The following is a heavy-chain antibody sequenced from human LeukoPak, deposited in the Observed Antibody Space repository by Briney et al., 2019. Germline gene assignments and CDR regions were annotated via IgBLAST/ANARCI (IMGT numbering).Heavy chain of an antibody. CDR3: ARDSRYSYYFDY. CDR2: INPSGGST. Sequence: ASVKVSCKASGYTFTSYYMHWVRQAPGQGREWLGIINPSGGSTSYAQNFQGRVTMTRDTSTSTVYMELSSLRSEDTAVYYCARDSRYSYYFDYWGQGNLVTVSS. V-gene: IGHV1-46*01. D-gene: IGHD1-1*01. CDR1: GYTFTSYY. J-gene: IGHJ4*02.